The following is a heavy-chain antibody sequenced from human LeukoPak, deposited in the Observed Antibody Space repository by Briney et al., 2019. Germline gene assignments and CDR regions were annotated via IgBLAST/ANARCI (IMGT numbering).Heavy chain of an antibody. Sequence: GGSLRLSCAASGFTFSSYGMHWVRQAPGKGLEWVAVISYDGSNKYYADSVKGRFTISRDHSKNTLYLQMNSLRAEDTAVYYCAKVPTVTTGGDYWGQGTLVTVSP. V-gene: IGHV3-30*18. CDR3: AKVPTVTTGGDY. CDR2: ISYDGSNK. CDR1: GFTFSSYG. J-gene: IGHJ4*02. D-gene: IGHD4-17*01.